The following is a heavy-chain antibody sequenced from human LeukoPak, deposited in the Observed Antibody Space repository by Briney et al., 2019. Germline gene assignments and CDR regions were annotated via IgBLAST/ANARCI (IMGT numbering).Heavy chain of an antibody. J-gene: IGHJ5*02. V-gene: IGHV3-21*01. CDR1: GFTFSTYS. D-gene: IGHD3-22*01. CDR2: ISYSSRYM. CDR3: ARGAADSSGKNWFDP. Sequence: GGSLRLSCAASGFTFSTYSMNWVRQAPGKGLEWVSFISYSSRYMDYADSVKGRFTISRDNAKNSLYLQMNSLRAEDMAVYYCARGAADSSGKNWFDPWGQGTLVTVSS.